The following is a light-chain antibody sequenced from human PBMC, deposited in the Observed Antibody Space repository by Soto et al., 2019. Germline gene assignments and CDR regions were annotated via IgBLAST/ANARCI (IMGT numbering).Light chain of an antibody. CDR3: QQYGSSPLFT. CDR2: GAS. J-gene: IGKJ3*01. CDR1: QSVSSSY. Sequence: EIVLTQSPGTLSLSPGDRATLSCRASQSVSSSYLAWYQQKPGQAPRLLIYGASSRATGIPDGFGGSGSGTDFTLTISTLEPEDFAVYYCQQYGSSPLFTFGPGTKVDIK. V-gene: IGKV3-20*01.